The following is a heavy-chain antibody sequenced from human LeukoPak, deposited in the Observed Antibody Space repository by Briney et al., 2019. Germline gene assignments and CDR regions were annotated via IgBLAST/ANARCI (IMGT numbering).Heavy chain of an antibody. J-gene: IGHJ4*02. CDR2: FGTRGTSI. Sequence: GGSLRLSCTASGFTFSGYSMNWIRQAPGKGLEWVSSFGTRGTSIYHAGSVKGRFAISRDNAKNSLYLQMNSLRAEDTALYYCAREVSEGFDFWGQGTLVTVSS. CDR3: AREVSEGFDF. CDR1: GFTFSGYS. D-gene: IGHD3-22*01. V-gene: IGHV3-21*01.